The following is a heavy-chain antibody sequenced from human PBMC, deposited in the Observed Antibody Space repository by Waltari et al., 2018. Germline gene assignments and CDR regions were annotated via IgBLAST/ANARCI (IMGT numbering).Heavy chain of an antibody. CDR2: IDSDGTT. D-gene: IGHD2-2*01. CDR1: GFTVSSNY. J-gene: IGHJ3*02. Sequence: EVQLVESGGGLTQPGGSLRLSCAASGFTVSSNYMSWVRQAPGKGREVVSAIDSDGTTYYTDSVKGRFTISRDSSKDTLYLQMNSLRAEDSAVYYCARFIVVVPVAMRDDAFDIWGQGTMVTVSS. CDR3: ARFIVVVPVAMRDDAFDI. V-gene: IGHV3-53*01.